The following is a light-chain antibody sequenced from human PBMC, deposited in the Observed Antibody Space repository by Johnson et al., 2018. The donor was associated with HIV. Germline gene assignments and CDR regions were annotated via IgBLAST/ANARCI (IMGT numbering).Light chain of an antibody. J-gene: IGLJ1*01. Sequence: QSVLTQPPSVSAAPGQKVTISCSGRSSNIGNAYVSWYQQLPGTAPKLLIYENDKRPSGIPDRFSGSKSGTSATLGITGLQTGDEADYYCGTWDSSLGGFYVFGTGTKVTVL. CDR2: END. CDR3: GTWDSSLGGFYV. V-gene: IGLV1-51*02. CDR1: SSNIGNAY.